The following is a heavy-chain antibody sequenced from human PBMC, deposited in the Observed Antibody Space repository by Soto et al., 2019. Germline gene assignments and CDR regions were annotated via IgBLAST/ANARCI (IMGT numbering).Heavy chain of an antibody. CDR3: ARGRTYYDFWSGYYTCWFDP. CDR2: IYYSGST. D-gene: IGHD3-3*01. V-gene: IGHV4-30-4*01. Sequence: SETLSLTCTVSGGSISRGDYYWSLIRQPPGKGLEWIGYIYYSGSTYYNPSLKSRVTISVDTSKNQFSLKLSSVTAADTAVYYCARGRTYYDFWSGYYTCWFDPWGQGTLVTVSS. J-gene: IGHJ5*02. CDR1: GGSISRGDYY.